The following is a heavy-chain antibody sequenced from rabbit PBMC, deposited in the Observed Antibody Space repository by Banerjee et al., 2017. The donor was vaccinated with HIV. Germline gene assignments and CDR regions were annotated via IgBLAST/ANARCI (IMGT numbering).Heavy chain of an antibody. CDR1: GFSFSDKAV. D-gene: IGHD4-1*01. V-gene: IGHV1S45*01. CDR2: INGITGKA. Sequence: QEQLVESGGGLVQPEGSLTLTCTASGFSFSDKAVMCWVRQAPGKGLEWIACINGITGKAVYASWAKGRFTFSKTSSTTVTLRMTSLTAADTATYFCARDLAGAIGWNFYLWGPGTLVTVS. J-gene: IGHJ4*01. CDR3: ARDLAGAIGWNFYL.